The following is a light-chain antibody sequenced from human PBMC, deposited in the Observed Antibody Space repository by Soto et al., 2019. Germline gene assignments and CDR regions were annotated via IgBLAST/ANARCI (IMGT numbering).Light chain of an antibody. Sequence: QPASVSGSPGQSITISCTGTSSDVGSHNLVSWYQQHPGQAPKLMIYEVSKRPLGVSARFSASKSGNTASLTISGLQAEDEADYYCCSYGGSRAVFGGGTQLTVL. CDR2: EVS. CDR3: CSYGGSRAV. J-gene: IGLJ7*01. V-gene: IGLV2-23*02. CDR1: SSDVGSHNL.